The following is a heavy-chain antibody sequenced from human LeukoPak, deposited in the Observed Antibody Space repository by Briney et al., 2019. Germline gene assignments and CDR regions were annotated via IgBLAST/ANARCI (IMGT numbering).Heavy chain of an antibody. CDR1: GYTFTSYD. CDR3: ARNVAGTGDFDY. J-gene: IGHJ4*02. Sequence: ASVKVPCKASGYTFTSYDINWVRQATGKGLEWMGWLNPNSGHTGSAQKFQDRVTITRDTSISTVYMELSSLRSEDTAVYYCARNVAGTGDFDYWGQGTLVTVSS. D-gene: IGHD6-19*01. CDR2: LNPNSGHT. V-gene: IGHV1-8*03.